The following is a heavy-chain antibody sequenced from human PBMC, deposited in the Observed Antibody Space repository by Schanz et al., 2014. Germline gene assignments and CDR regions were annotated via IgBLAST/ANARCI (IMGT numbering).Heavy chain of an antibody. CDR3: ARDPNTSAWLPYFDT. D-gene: IGHD6-19*01. CDR1: GFTFSSYA. CDR2: ISGSGVTI. J-gene: IGHJ4*02. V-gene: IGHV3-23*01. Sequence: EVQLLESGGGLVQPGGSLRLSCAGSGFTFSSYAMSWVRQTPGKGLEWVSVISGSGVTIYYADSVKGRFTISRDNSKNTLYLQMNSLRAEDTAVYYCARDPNTSAWLPYFDTWGQGTLVTVSS.